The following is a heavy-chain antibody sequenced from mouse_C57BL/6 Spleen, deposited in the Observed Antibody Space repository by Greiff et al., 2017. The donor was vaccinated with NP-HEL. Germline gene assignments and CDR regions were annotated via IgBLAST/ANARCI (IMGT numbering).Heavy chain of an antibody. V-gene: IGHV3-6*01. Sequence: VQLKDSGPGLVKPSQSLSLTCSVTGYSITSGYYWNWIRQFPGNKLEWMGYISYDGSNNYNPSLKNRISITSDTSKNQFFLKLNSVTTEDTATYYCARDDYGSSYSLAYWGQGTTLTVSS. J-gene: IGHJ2*01. CDR3: ARDDYGSSYSLAY. CDR1: GYSITSGYY. CDR2: ISYDGSN. D-gene: IGHD1-1*01.